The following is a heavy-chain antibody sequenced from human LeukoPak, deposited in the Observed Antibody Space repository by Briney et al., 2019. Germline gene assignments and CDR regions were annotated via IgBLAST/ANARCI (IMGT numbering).Heavy chain of an antibody. D-gene: IGHD6-13*01. V-gene: IGHV3-23*01. CDR2: ISGSGGST. CDR1: GFTFSSYA. J-gene: IGHJ6*03. CDR3: AKEGYNSSWTVRYYYYMDV. Sequence: GGSLTLSCAASGFTFSSYAMSLVRQAPGKGLEWVSAISGSGGSTYYADSVKGRFTISRDNSKNTLYLQMNSLRAEDTAVYYCAKEGYNSSWTVRYYYYMDVWGKGTTVTISS.